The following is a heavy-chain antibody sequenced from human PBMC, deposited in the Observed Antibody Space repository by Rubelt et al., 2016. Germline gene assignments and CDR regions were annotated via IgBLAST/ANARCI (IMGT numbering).Heavy chain of an antibody. D-gene: IGHD2-2*01. Sequence: QVQLQESGPGLVKPSETLSLTCTVSGGSISSYYWSWIRQPPGKGLEWIGYIYYSGSTNYNPSLKSRVTISVEPSKNQFSLKLSSVTAADTAVYYCARLTDIVVVPAAMVFDYWGQGTLVTVSS. J-gene: IGHJ4*02. CDR3: ARLTDIVVVPAAMVFDY. CDR2: IYYSGST. V-gene: IGHV4-59*08. CDR1: GGSISSYY.